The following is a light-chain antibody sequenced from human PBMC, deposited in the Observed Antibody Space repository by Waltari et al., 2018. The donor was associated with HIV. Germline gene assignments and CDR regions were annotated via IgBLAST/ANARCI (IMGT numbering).Light chain of an antibody. V-gene: IGKV1-27*01. CDR1: QGISNY. J-gene: IGKJ4*01. CDR2: AAS. CDR3: QNDNRALPELT. Sequence: DIQMTQSPSSLSASVGDRVTITCRASQGISNYLAWYQQKPGKAPKLLISAASTLQSGVPARFSGSGSGTDFTLTISSLQPEDVATYYCQNDNRALPELTVGGGTKVEIK.